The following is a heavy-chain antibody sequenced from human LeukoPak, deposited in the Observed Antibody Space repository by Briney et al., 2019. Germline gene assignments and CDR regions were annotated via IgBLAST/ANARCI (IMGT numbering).Heavy chain of an antibody. V-gene: IGHV4-39*01. CDR1: GGSISSSGYY. Sequence: SETLSLTCTVSGGSISSSGYYWGWIRQPPGKGLEWIASIYYSGSTYYNPALKSRATISVDTSKNPLSLKLSSLTAADTAVYYCARHEYSGSYYGLSWFDPWGQGTLVTVSS. J-gene: IGHJ5*02. D-gene: IGHD1-26*01. CDR3: ARHEYSGSYYGLSWFDP. CDR2: IYYSGST.